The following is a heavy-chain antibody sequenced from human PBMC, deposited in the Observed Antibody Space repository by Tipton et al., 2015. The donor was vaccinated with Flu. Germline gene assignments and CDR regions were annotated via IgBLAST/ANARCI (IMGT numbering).Heavy chain of an antibody. CDR2: INQSGST. Sequence: TLSLTCAVHGGSFSAYYWSWIRQPPGKGLEWIGEINQSGSTSNNPSLKSRVTMSVDTSKSRFSLKLTSVTAADTAVYFCARAKRGDYLRPFDSWGQGVLVIVSP. J-gene: IGHJ4*02. D-gene: IGHD2/OR15-2a*01. CDR1: GGSFSAYY. V-gene: IGHV4-34*01. CDR3: ARAKRGDYLRPFDS.